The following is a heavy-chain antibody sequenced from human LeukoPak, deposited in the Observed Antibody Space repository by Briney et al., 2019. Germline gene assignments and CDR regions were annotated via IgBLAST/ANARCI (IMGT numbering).Heavy chain of an antibody. CDR2: ISSDGSNK. J-gene: IGHJ6*04. D-gene: IGHD3-10*01. CDR1: GFTFSSYA. Sequence: GGSLRLSCAASGFTFSSYAMHRVPQAPGKGLGGVAVISSDGSNKHYADFVKGRCPISRDNSKHTLSLQVNSLRADDTRVFFCARERPTRLSMIRGPVGEAGYYYSGMDAWGEGATVTVSS. CDR3: ARERPTRLSMIRGPVGEAGYYYSGMDA. V-gene: IGHV3-30-3*01.